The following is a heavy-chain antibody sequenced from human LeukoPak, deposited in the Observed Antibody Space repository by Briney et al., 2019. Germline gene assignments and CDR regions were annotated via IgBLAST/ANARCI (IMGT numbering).Heavy chain of an antibody. CDR2: MNHSGST. Sequence: PSETLSLTCAVYGGSFSGYYWSWIPQPPGKGLEWIGEMNHSGSTNYNPYIKSRVNISVDTSKNQFSLKLSSVTGADTAVYYCARAWRRQQLVMGGDYWGQGTLVTDSS. J-gene: IGHJ4*02. CDR3: ARAWRRQQLVMGGDY. CDR1: GGSFSGYY. D-gene: IGHD6-13*01. V-gene: IGHV4-34*01.